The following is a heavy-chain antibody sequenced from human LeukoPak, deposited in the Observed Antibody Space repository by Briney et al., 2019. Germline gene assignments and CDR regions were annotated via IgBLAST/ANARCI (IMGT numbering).Heavy chain of an antibody. CDR3: ARDQGVTTVTPLDY. D-gene: IGHD4-17*01. CDR2: ISAYNGNT. J-gene: IGHJ4*02. CDR1: GYTFTSYG. V-gene: IGHV1-18*01. Sequence: ASVKVSCKASGYTFTSYGISWVRQAPGQGLEWMGWISAYNGNTNYAHKLQGRVTMTTDTSTSTAYMELRSLSSDDTAVYYCARDQGVTTVTPLDYWGQGTLVTVSS.